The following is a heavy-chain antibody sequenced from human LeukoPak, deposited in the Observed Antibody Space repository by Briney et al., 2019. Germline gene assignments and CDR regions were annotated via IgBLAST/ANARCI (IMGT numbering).Heavy chain of an antibody. J-gene: IGHJ4*02. CDR3: AREGDAYSSSTDLDY. Sequence: ASVKVSCKASGYTFTGYYMHWVRQAPGQGLEWMGWINPNSGGTNYAQKFQGRVTMTRDTSISTAYMELSRLRSDDTAVYYCAREGDAYSSSTDLDYWGQGTLVTVSS. V-gene: IGHV1-2*02. CDR2: INPNSGGT. CDR1: GYTFTGYY. D-gene: IGHD6-6*01.